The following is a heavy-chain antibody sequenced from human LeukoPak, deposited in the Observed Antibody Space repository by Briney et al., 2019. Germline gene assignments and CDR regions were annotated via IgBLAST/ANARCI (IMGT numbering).Heavy chain of an antibody. CDR3: ARGPHHIVVVTDHDVFDI. CDR2: ISAYNGNT. V-gene: IGHV1-18*01. Sequence: ASVKVSCKASGYTFTSYGISWVRQAPGQGLEWMGWISAYNGNTNYAQKLQGRVTMTTDTSTSTAYMELRSLRSDDTAVYYCARGPHHIVVVTDHDVFDIWGQGTMVTVSS. CDR1: GYTFTSYG. J-gene: IGHJ3*02. D-gene: IGHD2-21*02.